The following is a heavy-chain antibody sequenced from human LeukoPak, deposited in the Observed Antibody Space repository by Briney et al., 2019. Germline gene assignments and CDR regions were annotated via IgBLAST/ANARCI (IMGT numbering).Heavy chain of an antibody. D-gene: IGHD1-26*01. J-gene: IGHJ4*02. Sequence: PGGSLRLSCAASGFTVSSNYMSWVRQAPGKGLEWVSVVYSGGSTHYADSVKGRFTISRDNSKNTLYLHMNSLRGEDTAVYYCATADSGSYYSGFDYWGQGTLVTVSS. CDR3: ATADSGSYYSGFDY. V-gene: IGHV3-66*01. CDR1: GFTVSSNY. CDR2: VYSGGST.